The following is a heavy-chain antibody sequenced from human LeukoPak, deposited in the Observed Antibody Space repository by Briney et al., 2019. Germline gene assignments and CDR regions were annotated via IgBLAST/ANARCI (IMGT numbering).Heavy chain of an antibody. CDR1: GGSISSYY. V-gene: IGHV4-59*08. D-gene: IGHD5-24*01. CDR3: ARLRDGYNDSFDI. CDR2: LYYSGST. J-gene: IGHJ3*02. Sequence: TSETLSLTCTVSGGSISSYYWSWIRQPPGKGLEWIGDLYYSGSTNYNPSLKSRVTISVDTSKNQCSLKLSSVTAADTAVYYCARLRDGYNDSFDICNQGTMVTVSS.